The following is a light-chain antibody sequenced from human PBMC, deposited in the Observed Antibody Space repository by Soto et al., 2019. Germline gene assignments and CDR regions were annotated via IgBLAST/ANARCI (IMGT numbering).Light chain of an antibody. Sequence: DIVMTQSPLSLPVTPGEPASISCRSSQSLLHSNGNTYLDWFPQKPGQAPQLLIYLGSNRASGVPDRFSGSGSGTDFTLKISRVEAEDVGVYYCMQALQTPLTFGGGTKVDIK. V-gene: IGKV2-28*01. J-gene: IGKJ4*01. CDR2: LGS. CDR1: QSLLHSNGNTY. CDR3: MQALQTPLT.